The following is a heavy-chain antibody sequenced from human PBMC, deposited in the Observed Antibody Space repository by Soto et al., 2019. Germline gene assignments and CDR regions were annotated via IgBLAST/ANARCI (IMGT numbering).Heavy chain of an antibody. CDR2: IIPIFGTA. CDR1: GGTFSSYA. CDR3: ARDEVSGTAYYYYGMDV. J-gene: IGHJ6*02. V-gene: IGHV1-69*06. Sequence: SVKVSCKSSGGTFSSYAISWVRQAPGQGLEWMGGIIPIFGTANYAQKFQGRVTITADKSTSTAYMELSSLRSEDTAVYYCARDEVSGTAYYYYGMDVWGQGTTVPVSS. D-gene: IGHD1-1*01.